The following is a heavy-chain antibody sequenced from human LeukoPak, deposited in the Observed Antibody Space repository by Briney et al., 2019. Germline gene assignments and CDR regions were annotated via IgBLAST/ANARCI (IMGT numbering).Heavy chain of an antibody. CDR3: ARDQSRYSSGWTPLKI. J-gene: IGHJ3*02. V-gene: IGHV1-18*01. Sequence: GASVKVSCKASGYTFTSYGISWVRQAPGQGLEWMGWISAYNGNKNYAQKLQGRVTMTTDTSTSTAYMELRSLRSDDTAVYYCARDQSRYSSGWTPLKIWGQGTMVTVSS. D-gene: IGHD6-19*01. CDR1: GYTFTSYG. CDR2: ISAYNGNK.